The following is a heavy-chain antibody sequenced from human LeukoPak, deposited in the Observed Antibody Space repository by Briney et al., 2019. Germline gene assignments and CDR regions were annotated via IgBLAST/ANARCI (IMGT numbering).Heavy chain of an antibody. J-gene: IGHJ4*02. V-gene: IGHV4-34*01. CDR3: ARVDYGDYSKDFDY. CDR1: GGSISSYY. Sequence: SETLSLTCTVSGGSISSYYWSWIRQPAGKGLEWIGEINHSGSTNYNPSLKSRVTISVDTSKNQFSLKLSSVTAADTAVYYCARVDYGDYSKDFDYWGQGTLVTVSS. D-gene: IGHD4-17*01. CDR2: INHSGST.